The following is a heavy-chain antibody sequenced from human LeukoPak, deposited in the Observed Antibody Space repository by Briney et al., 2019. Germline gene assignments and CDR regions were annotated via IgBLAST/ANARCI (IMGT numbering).Heavy chain of an antibody. CDR1: GGSIGSSSYY. D-gene: IGHD1-7*01. J-gene: IGHJ6*03. Sequence: PSETLSLTCSVSGGSIGSSSYYWGWIRQPPGEGLEWIGRISTGGTTNYNPSLMSRVAISVDTSKNQFSLKLTSVTAADTAVYYCARQHNWNYVDYYYYMDVWGKGTTVTVSS. CDR3: ARQHNWNYVDYYYYMDV. CDR2: ISTGGTT. V-gene: IGHV4-39*07.